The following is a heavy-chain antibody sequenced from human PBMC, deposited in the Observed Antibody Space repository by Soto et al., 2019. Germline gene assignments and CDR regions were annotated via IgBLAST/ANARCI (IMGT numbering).Heavy chain of an antibody. Sequence: SESLSLPCTVAGSSTNHRSYYWRWIRQPQGKGLEWIGSIYYSGITYNNPSHKSRVSMSVDTSKNQFSLKLRSVTAADTALYYCARQRTSVVTQAYFDSWGQGSLVTVSS. D-gene: IGHD2-21*02. CDR3: ARQRTSVVTQAYFDS. CDR2: IYYSGIT. J-gene: IGHJ4*02. V-gene: IGHV4-39*01. CDR1: GSSTNHRSYY.